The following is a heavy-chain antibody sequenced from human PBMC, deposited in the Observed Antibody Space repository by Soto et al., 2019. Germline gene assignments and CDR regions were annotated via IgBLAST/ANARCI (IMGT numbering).Heavy chain of an antibody. CDR3: AKGEVRGIIPSYFDY. CDR2: ISNDGSNE. D-gene: IGHD3-10*01. CDR1: GFTFRWFG. J-gene: IGHJ4*02. Sequence: VGSLRLSCAGSGFTFRWFGMNWVRQAPGKGLEWVARISNDGSNEYYVDSVKGRFTISRDNSKNTLYLQMDSLRAEDTAVYYCAKGEVRGIIPSYFDYWGLGTLVTV. V-gene: IGHV3-30*18.